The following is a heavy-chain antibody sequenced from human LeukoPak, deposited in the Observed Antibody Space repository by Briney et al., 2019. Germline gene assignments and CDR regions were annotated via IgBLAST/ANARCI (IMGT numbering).Heavy chain of an antibody. V-gene: IGHV3-7*01. D-gene: IGHD3-3*01. CDR1: GFTFSSYW. Sequence: GGSLRLSCAASGFTFSSYWMTWVRQAPGKGLEWVANIKQDGGEKFYMDSVKGRFTISRDNAKNSLYLQMNRLRAEDTAVYYCARVDLEWILVSWGQGTLVTVSS. CDR3: ARVDLEWILVS. CDR2: IKQDGGEK. J-gene: IGHJ5*02.